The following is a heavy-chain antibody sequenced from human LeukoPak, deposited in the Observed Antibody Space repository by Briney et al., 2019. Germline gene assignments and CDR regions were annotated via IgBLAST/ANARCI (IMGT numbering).Heavy chain of an antibody. CDR2: ISSSSSTK. CDR1: GFTFSSYS. Sequence: GGSLRLSCAASGFTFSSYSMSWVRQAPGKGLEWVSYISSSSSTKYYADSVKGRFTISRDNAKNSLFLQMNSLRAEDTAVYYCASHKGSYHDYWGQGTLVTVSS. D-gene: IGHD1-26*01. V-gene: IGHV3-48*04. CDR3: ASHKGSYHDY. J-gene: IGHJ4*02.